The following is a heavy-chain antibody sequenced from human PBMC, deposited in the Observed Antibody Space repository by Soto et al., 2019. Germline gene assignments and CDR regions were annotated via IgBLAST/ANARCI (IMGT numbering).Heavy chain of an antibody. V-gene: IGHV3-48*02. D-gene: IGHD3-22*01. Sequence: EVQLVESGGGLVQPGGSLRLSCAASGFTFSSYSMNWVRQAPGKGLEWVSYISSSSSTIYYADSVKGRFTISRDNAKNSLYLQMNSLRDEYTAVYYCAREGYYSDSSGYQTYYYYYGMDVWGQGTTVTVSS. CDR3: AREGYYSDSSGYQTYYYYYGMDV. CDR2: ISSSSSTI. CDR1: GFTFSSYS. J-gene: IGHJ6*02.